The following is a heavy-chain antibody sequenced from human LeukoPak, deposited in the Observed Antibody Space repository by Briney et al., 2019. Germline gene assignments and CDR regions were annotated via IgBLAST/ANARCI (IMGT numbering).Heavy chain of an antibody. D-gene: IGHD3-22*01. V-gene: IGHV4-59*01. CDR3: AREAHYYDSSGYYLWFDP. CDR1: GVSISSYY. CDR2: IYYSGST. Sequence: SETLSLTCTVSGVSISSYYWSWIRQPPGKGLEWIGYIYYSGSTNYNPSLKSRVTISVDTSKNQFSLKLSSVTAADTAVYYCAREAHYYDSSGYYLWFDPWGQGTLVTVSS. J-gene: IGHJ5*02.